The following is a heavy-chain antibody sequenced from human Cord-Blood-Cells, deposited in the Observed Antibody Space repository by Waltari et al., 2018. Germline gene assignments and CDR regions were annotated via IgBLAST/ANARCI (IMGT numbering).Heavy chain of an antibody. Sequence: QLQLQESGPGLVKPSETLSLTCTVSGGSISSSSYYWGWIRKPPGKGLEWIGSIYYSGSTYYNPSLKSRVTISVDTSKTQFSLKLSSVTAADTAVYYCARRVNGLGPWGWFDPWGQGTLVTVSS. CDR1: GGSISSSSYY. CDR3: ARRVNGLGPWGWFDP. CDR2: IYYSGST. V-gene: IGHV4-39*01. D-gene: IGHD3-16*01. J-gene: IGHJ5*02.